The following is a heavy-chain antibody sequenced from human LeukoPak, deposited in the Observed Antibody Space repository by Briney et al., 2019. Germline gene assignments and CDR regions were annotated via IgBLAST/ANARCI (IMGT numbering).Heavy chain of an antibody. CDR3: ARGLWGYRTYYGMDV. CDR1: GGSISSYY. D-gene: IGHD3-16*01. CDR2: IYYSGST. V-gene: IGHV4-59*12. Sequence: SETLSLTCTVSGGSISSYYWSWIRQPPGKGLEWIGYIYYSGSTNYNPSLKSRVTISVDTSKNQFSLKLSSVTAADTAVYYCARGLWGYRTYYGMDVWGQGTTVTVSS. J-gene: IGHJ6*02.